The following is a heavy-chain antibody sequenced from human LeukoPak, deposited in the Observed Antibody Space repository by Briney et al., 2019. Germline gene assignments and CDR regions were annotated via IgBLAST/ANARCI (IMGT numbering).Heavy chain of an antibody. CDR1: GGSISSSDSYN. J-gene: IGHJ5*02. V-gene: IGHV4-39*01. D-gene: IGHD3-9*01. Sequence: SETLSLTCDVSGGSISSSDSYNWGWIRQPPGKGQELIATIHYSGNTYYTPSLKSRLTISVDTSKNQFSLKLRSVTAADTAVYYCARLPTGYPNWFDPWGQGTLVTVSS. CDR2: IHYSGNT. CDR3: ARLPTGYPNWFDP.